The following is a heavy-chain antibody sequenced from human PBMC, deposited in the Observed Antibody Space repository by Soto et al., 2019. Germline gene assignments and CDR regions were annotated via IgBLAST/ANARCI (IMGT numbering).Heavy chain of an antibody. J-gene: IGHJ6*02. CDR2: INTYNGNT. D-gene: IGHD2-8*01. CDR1: GYTFTRYG. Sequence: QVQLVQSGAEVKNPGASVKVSCKASGYTFTRYGIGWARQAPGQGLEWMGWINTYNGNTNYAQNVQGRVNLTTETSTSTAQMKLRSLCSNDTAIYYCAMVDVYVTPSPQDVWGQGTTVIVSS. V-gene: IGHV1-18*01. CDR3: AMVDVYVTPSPQDV.